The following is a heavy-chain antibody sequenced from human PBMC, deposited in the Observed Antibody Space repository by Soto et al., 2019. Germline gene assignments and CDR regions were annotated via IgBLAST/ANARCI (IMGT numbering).Heavy chain of an antibody. Sequence: SETLSRTCSCSGGALSGYHWRFIRQPAGKGLEWLGRIQTNGNTDYDPSLKSRVTISIDTSKNQFSLKVTSVTAADTAVYFCAKGAGPPWFDPWGQGTLVTVSS. CDR1: GGALSGYH. V-gene: IGHV4-4*07. CDR2: IQTNGNT. J-gene: IGHJ5*02. CDR3: AKGAGPPWFDP.